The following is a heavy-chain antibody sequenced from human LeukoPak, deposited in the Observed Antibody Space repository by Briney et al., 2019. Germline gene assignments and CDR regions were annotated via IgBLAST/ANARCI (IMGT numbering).Heavy chain of an antibody. CDR2: TYHRSKWYN. J-gene: IGHJ3*02. D-gene: IGHD3-22*01. Sequence: SHTLSLTCAISGDTVSRNTAAWDWIRQSPSRGLEWLGRTYHRSKWYNDYAVSVKSRITVNPDTSKNQFSLQLKSVTPEDTAVYFCARQEIEVDDAFDIWGQGTMVTVSS. CDR1: GDTVSRNTAA. CDR3: ARQEIEVDDAFDI. V-gene: IGHV6-1*01.